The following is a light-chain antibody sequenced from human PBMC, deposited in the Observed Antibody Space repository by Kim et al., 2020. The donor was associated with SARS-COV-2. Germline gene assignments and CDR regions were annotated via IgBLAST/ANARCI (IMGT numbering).Light chain of an antibody. J-gene: IGKJ1*01. V-gene: IGKV1-9*01. CDR3: QQLNSYPWT. CDR1: QGFSTY. CDR2: RAS. Sequence: DIQLTHSPPFLSASVGDRVTITCRASQGFSTYLAWYQQIPGKAPKLLIYRASTLQSGVPSRFSGSGSGTEFTLTISNLQPEDFAIYYCQQLNSYPWTFGQGTKVDIK.